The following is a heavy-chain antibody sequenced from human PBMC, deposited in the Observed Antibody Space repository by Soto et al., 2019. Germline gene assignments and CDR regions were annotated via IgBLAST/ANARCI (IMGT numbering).Heavy chain of an antibody. Sequence: QVQLVQSGAEVKKPGASVKVSCKASGYTFTGYYMHWVRQAPGQGLEWMGWINPNSGGTNYAQKFQGWVTMTRDTSISTAYMELSRLRSDDTAVYYCARDHDFWSGPRGYYYYYGMDVWGQGTTVTVSS. V-gene: IGHV1-2*04. D-gene: IGHD3-3*01. J-gene: IGHJ6*02. CDR1: GYTFTGYY. CDR2: INPNSGGT. CDR3: ARDHDFWSGPRGYYYYYGMDV.